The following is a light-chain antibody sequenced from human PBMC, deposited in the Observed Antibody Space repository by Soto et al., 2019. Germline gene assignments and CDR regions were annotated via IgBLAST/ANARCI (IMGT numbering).Light chain of an antibody. CDR1: QGISSY. J-gene: IGKJ5*01. V-gene: IGKV1-9*01. CDR3: QQLKSYPIT. Sequence: DIQLTQSPSFLSASLGDRVAITCQASQGISSYLAWYQQKPGKAPKLLIYAASTVQSGVPSRFSGSASGTEFTLTISSLQPEDFATYYCQQLKSYPITFGQGTRLEIK. CDR2: AAS.